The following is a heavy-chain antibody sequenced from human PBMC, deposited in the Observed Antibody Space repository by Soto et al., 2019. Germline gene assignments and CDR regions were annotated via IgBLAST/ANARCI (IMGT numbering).Heavy chain of an antibody. D-gene: IGHD1-26*01. Sequence: QVQLVQSGAEVKKPGSSVKVSCKASGGTFSSYSINWVRQAPGQGLEWMGEIIPIFGTANYAQEFQGRVTITADESTSTAYRELSSLRSEDTAVYYCARDGGRHSGGIDYWGQGTLVTVSS. CDR2: IIPIFGTA. CDR3: ARDGGRHSGGIDY. J-gene: IGHJ4*02. V-gene: IGHV1-69*01. CDR1: GGTFSSYS.